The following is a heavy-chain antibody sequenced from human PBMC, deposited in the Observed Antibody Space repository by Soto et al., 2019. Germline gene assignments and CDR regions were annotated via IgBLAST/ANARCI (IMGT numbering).Heavy chain of an antibody. CDR2: ISVYNGNT. D-gene: IGHD3-10*01. Sequence: ASVKVSCKASGYTFTSYGISWVRQAPGQGLEWMGWISVYNGNTNYAQKLQGRVTMTTNTSTSTAYMELRSLRSDDTAVYYCASGWFGEFVYYFDYWGQGTLVTVSS. CDR1: GYTFTSYG. CDR3: ASGWFGEFVYYFDY. V-gene: IGHV1-18*01. J-gene: IGHJ4*02.